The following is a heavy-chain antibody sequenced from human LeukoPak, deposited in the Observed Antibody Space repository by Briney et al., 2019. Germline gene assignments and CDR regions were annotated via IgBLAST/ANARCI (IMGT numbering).Heavy chain of an antibody. CDR3: ARTRPNYYDSSGYPFDY. D-gene: IGHD3-22*01. J-gene: IGHJ4*02. V-gene: IGHV3-66*01. CDR1: GFTVSSNY. Sequence: TGGSLRLSCAASGFTVSSNYMSWVRQAPGKGLEWVSVIYSGGSTYYADSVKGRFTISRDNSKNTLYLQMNSLRAEDTAAYYCARTRPNYYDSSGYPFDYWGQGTLVTVSS. CDR2: IYSGGST.